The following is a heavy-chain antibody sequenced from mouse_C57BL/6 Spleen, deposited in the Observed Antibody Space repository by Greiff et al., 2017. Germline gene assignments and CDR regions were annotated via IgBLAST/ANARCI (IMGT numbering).Heavy chain of an antibody. CDR3: ARIGGYSNYPFDY. J-gene: IGHJ2*01. CDR1: GFSLSTFGMG. D-gene: IGHD2-5*01. V-gene: IGHV8-8*01. Sequence: QVTLKECGPGILQPSPTLSLTCSFSGFSLSTFGMGVGWIRQPSGKGLEWLAHIWWDDDKYYNPALKSRLKISKDTSKNQEFLTIADVDTAYTATYYCARIGGYSNYPFDYWGQGTTLTVSS. CDR2: IWWDDDK.